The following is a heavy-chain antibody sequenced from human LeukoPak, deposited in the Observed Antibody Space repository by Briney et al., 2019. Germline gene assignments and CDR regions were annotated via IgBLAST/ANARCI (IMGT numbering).Heavy chain of an antibody. CDR2: IFYRGSI. V-gene: IGHV4-59*12. D-gene: IGHD1-26*01. J-gene: IGHJ3*02. CDR1: GGSISNYY. CDR3: ARGVVLGQVDAFDI. Sequence: PSETLSLTCTVSGGSISNYYWSWIRQPPGKGLEWIGYIFYRGSIDYSPSLQSRVTISVDTSKNHLSLRLTSVTAADTAVYFCARGVVLGQVDAFDIGGRGKVATVTA.